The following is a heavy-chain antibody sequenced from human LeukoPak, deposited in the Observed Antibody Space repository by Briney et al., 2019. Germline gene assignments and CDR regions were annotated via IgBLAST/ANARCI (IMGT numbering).Heavy chain of an antibody. CDR1: GGSISSYY. J-gene: IGHJ4*02. CDR3: AREGWPGDGPLFDS. CDR2: IYYSGST. Sequence: SETLSLTCTVSGGSISSYYWRWIRQPPGKGLEWIGYIYYSGSTNYNPSLKSRVTISVDTSKNQFSLKLSSVTAADTAVYYCAREGWPGDGPLFDSWGQGTLVIVSS. D-gene: IGHD5-24*01. V-gene: IGHV4-59*12.